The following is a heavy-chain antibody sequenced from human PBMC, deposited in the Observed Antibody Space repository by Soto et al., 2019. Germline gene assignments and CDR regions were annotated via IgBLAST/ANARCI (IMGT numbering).Heavy chain of an antibody. J-gene: IGHJ6*01. CDR3: TRGLLGGAPSYTSHGMDV. CDR1: GFTFSDHY. D-gene: IGHD1-26*01. V-gene: IGHV3-72*01. CDR2: SRNRVNSHTT. Sequence: EVQLVESGGGLVQPGGSLRLSCAASGFTFSDHYMDWVRQAPGKGLEWVARSRNRVNSHTTEYAASVKGRFTISSDESMSSLYLQMNSLKIEDTAVYYCTRGLLGGAPSYTSHGMDVWGQGTTVTVSS.